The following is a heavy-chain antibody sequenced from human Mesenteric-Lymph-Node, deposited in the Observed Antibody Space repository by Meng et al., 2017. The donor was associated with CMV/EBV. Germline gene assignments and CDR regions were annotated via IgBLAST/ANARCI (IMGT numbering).Heavy chain of an antibody. J-gene: IGHJ6*02. D-gene: IGHD3-16*01. CDR1: GFTFSTYA. Sequence: GESLKISCAASGFTFSTYAMHWVRQAPGKGLEWVSSISGGGDDTYYTDSVKGRFTISRNNSKNTLYLQMNSLRAEDTALYYCTTYYDMDVWGRGTTVTVSS. CDR3: TTYYDMDV. V-gene: IGHV3-23*01. CDR2: ISGGGDDT.